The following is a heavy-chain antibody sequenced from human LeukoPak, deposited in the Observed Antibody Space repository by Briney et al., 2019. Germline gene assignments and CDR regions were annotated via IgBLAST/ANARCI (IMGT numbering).Heavy chain of an antibody. CDR1: GFTFSSYV. D-gene: IGHD6-19*01. CDR3: ARDTSGPV. CDR2: TSHDGSSK. Sequence: PGGSLRLPCAASGFTFSSYVMNWVRQAPGKGLEWMAVTSHDGSSKHHADSVKGRFTISRDNSRNTVYLHMNSLRPEDTAVYYCARDTSGPVWGQGTLVTVSS. V-gene: IGHV3-30*01. J-gene: IGHJ4*02.